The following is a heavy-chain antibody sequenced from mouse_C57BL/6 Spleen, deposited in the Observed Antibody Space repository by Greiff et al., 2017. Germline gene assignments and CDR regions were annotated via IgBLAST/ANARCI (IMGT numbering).Heavy chain of an antibody. Sequence: EVQRVESGGDLVKPGGSLKLSCAASGFTFSSYGMSWVRQTPDKRLEWVATISSGGSYTYYPDSVKGRFTISRDNAKNTLYLQMSSLKSEDTAMYYCARHLTGHYAMDYCGQGTSVTVSS. CDR1: GFTFSSYG. CDR2: ISSGGSYT. CDR3: ARHLTGHYAMDY. V-gene: IGHV5-6*01. D-gene: IGHD4-1*01. J-gene: IGHJ4*01.